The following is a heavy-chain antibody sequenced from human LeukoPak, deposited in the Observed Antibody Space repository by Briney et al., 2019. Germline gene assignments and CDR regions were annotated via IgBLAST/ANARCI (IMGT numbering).Heavy chain of an antibody. V-gene: IGHV4-4*07. CDR1: GGSISNFY. D-gene: IGHD5-24*01. J-gene: IGHJ4*02. CDR2: IYTSGST. CDR3: ARGQATARGFEY. Sequence: PSETLSLTCIVSGGSISNFYWTWIRQPAGKGLEWIGRIYTSGSTNYNPSLKSRVTMSVDTSKNQFSLNLSSVTAADTAVYYCARGQATARGFEYWGQGTLVTVSS.